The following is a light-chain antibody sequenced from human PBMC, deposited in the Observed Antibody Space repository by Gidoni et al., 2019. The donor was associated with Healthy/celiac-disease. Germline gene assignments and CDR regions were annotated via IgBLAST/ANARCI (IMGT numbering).Light chain of an antibody. CDR1: QSVSSSY. J-gene: IGKJ2*01. CDR3: QQYGSSPGPVYT. Sequence: EIVLPQSPGTLSLSPGESAPLSCRASQSVSSSYLAWYQQKPGQAPRLLIYGASSRATGIPDRFSGSGSGTDFTLTISRLEPEDFAVYYCQQYGSSPGPVYTFGQGTKLEIK. V-gene: IGKV3-20*01. CDR2: GAS.